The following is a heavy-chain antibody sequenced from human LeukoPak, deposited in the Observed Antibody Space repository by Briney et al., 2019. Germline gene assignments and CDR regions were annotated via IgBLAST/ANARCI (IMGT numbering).Heavy chain of an antibody. CDR1: GFTFSSYW. J-gene: IGHJ4*02. CDR2: IKQDGSEK. D-gene: IGHD1-26*01. CDR3: ARRRGSYSFDY. V-gene: IGHV3-7*01. Sequence: GGSLRLSCAASGFTFSSYWKTWVRQAPGKGLEWVANIKQDGSEKYYVDSVKGRFTISRDNAKNSLYLQMNSLRAEDTAVYYCARRRGSYSFDYWGQGTLVTVSS.